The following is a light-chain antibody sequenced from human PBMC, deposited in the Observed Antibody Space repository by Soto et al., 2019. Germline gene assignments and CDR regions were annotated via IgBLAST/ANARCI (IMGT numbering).Light chain of an antibody. CDR1: QSVSSSY. CDR2: GAY. Sequence: GERATLSCRASQSVSSSYLAWYQQKPGQTPRLLIFGAYTRASGIPGRFSGSGSGTEFTLTISSLQSEDFAVYYCQQYDDWPSFGQGTNVDIK. CDR3: QQYDDWPS. V-gene: IGKV3-15*01. J-gene: IGKJ1*01.